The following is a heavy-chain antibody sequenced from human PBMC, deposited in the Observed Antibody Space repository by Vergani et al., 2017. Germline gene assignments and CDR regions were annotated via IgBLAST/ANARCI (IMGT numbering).Heavy chain of an antibody. CDR2: FDPEDGET. D-gene: IGHD6-19*01. CDR3: AAGYSSGWGTTGPHYYGMDV. Sequence: QVQLVQSGAEVKKPGASVKVSCKVSGYTLTELSMHWVRQAPGKGLEWMGGFDPEDGETIYAQKFQGRVTMTEDTSTDTAYMELSSLRSEDTAVYYCAAGYSSGWGTTGPHYYGMDVWGQGTTVTVSS. CDR1: GYTLTELS. J-gene: IGHJ6*02. V-gene: IGHV1-24*01.